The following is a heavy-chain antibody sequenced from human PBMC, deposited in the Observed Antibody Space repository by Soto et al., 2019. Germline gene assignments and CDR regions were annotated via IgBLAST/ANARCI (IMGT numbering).Heavy chain of an antibody. CDR2: INPSSGST. J-gene: IGHJ4*02. Sequence: ASVKVSCKASGYTFTSHYMHWVRQAPGQGLEWMGIINPSSGSTTYAQKLQGRVTMARDTSTSTVYVEVSSLRSGDTAVYYCARDVARQYNFDFWGQGTLVTVSS. D-gene: IGHD4-4*01. CDR1: GYTFTSHY. V-gene: IGHV1-46*01. CDR3: ARDVARQYNFDF.